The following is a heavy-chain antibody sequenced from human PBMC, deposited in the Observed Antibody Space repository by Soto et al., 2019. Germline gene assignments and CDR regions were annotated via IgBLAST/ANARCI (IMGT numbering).Heavy chain of an antibody. CDR2: IHHSGRT. CDR3: ARDNGNYDILTGYYFYYFDY. J-gene: IGHJ4*02. Sequence: SETLSLTCAVFGDSLNSGDYYWTWIRQRAGKGLEWIGHIHHSGRTHYNPSLKSRVTMSVDTSKNQFSLKLSSVTAADTAVYYCARDNGNYDILTGYYFYYFDYWGQGTLVTVSS. CDR1: GDSLNSGDYY. D-gene: IGHD3-9*01. V-gene: IGHV4-31*11.